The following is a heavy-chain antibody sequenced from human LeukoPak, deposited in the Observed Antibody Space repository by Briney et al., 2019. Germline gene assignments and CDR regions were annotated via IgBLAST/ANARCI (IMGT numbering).Heavy chain of an antibody. Sequence: GGSLRLSCAASGFTFSSYAMAWVRQVPGKGLEWVSAISGGAGNTYYADSVKGRFTISRDNTNYTLYLQMSSLRAEDTAVYYCAKKAVSQAAAGTIDVWGQGTLVTVSS. V-gene: IGHV3-23*01. D-gene: IGHD6-13*01. CDR1: GFTFSSYA. J-gene: IGHJ4*02. CDR2: ISGGAGNT. CDR3: AKKAVSQAAAGTIDV.